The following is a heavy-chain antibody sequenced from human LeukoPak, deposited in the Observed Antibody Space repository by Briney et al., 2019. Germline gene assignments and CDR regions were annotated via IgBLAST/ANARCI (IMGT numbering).Heavy chain of an antibody. CDR3: ARTRYYYNSRSYGAPYYFDY. D-gene: IGHD3-10*01. CDR1: GGPISSYY. V-gene: IGHV4-59*08. CDR2: VYYTGST. J-gene: IGHJ4*02. Sequence: SETLSLTCTVSGGPISSYYWSWVRQPPGKGLEWIGFVYYTGSTNYSPSLKSRVTISVDTSKNQFSLKLSSVTAADTAVYYCARTRYYYNSRSYGAPYYFDYWGQGTLVTVSS.